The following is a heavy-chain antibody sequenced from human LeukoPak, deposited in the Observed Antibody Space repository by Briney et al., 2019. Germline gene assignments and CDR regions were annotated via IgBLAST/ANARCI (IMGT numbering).Heavy chain of an antibody. D-gene: IGHD4-17*01. CDR3: ARDLRPYGDLYYFDY. J-gene: IGHJ4*02. CDR1: GFTFSSYG. Sequence: GRSLRLSCAASGFTFSSYGMHWVRQAPGKGLEWVAVISYDGSNKYYADSVKGRFTISRDNYKNTLYLQMNSLRAEDTAVYYCARDLRPYGDLYYFDYWGQGTLVTVSS. CDR2: ISYDGSNK. V-gene: IGHV3-30*03.